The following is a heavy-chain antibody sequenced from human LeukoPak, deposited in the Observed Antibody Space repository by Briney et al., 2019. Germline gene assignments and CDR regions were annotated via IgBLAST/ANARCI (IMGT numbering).Heavy chain of an antibody. CDR3: AAIAAAGPEGY. CDR1: GFTFSSYW. J-gene: IGHJ4*02. CDR2: INSDGSST. D-gene: IGHD6-13*01. V-gene: IGHV3-74*01. Sequence: AGGSLRLSCAASGFTFSSYWMHWVRQAPGTGLVWVSRINSDGSSTTYADSVKGRFTISRDNAKNSLYLQMNSLRAEDTAVYYCAAIAAAGPEGYWGQGTLVTVSS.